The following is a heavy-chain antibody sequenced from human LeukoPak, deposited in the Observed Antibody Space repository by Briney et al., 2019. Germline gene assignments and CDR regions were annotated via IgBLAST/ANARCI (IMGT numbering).Heavy chain of an antibody. D-gene: IGHD7-27*01. CDR1: GFTFSDYY. CDR3: ARDRDWGSYFDS. V-gene: IGHV3-11*01. CDR2: IISTGNTK. J-gene: IGHJ4*02. Sequence: GGSLRLSCAASGFTFSDYYMSWIRQAPGKGLEWVSFIISTGNTKYYADSVKGRFTISRDNAENSVYLQMNSLRAEDTAVYYCARDRDWGSYFDSWGQGTLVTVSS.